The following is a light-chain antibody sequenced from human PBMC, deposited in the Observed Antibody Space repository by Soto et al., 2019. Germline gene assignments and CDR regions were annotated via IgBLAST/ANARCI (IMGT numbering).Light chain of an antibody. CDR3: QQSYSTPRT. V-gene: IGKV1-39*01. CDR2: AAS. J-gene: IGKJ1*01. Sequence: DIQMTQSPSSLSASVGHRVTITCRASQSISSYLNWYQQKPGKAPKLLIYAASSLQSGVPSRFSGSGSGTDFTLTISSLQPEEFATYYCQQSYSTPRTFGQWTKV. CDR1: QSISSY.